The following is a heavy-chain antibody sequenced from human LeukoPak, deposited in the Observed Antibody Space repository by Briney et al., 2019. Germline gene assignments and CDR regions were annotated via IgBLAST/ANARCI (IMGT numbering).Heavy chain of an antibody. CDR3: ASLRKVGATPRDAFDI. D-gene: IGHD1-26*01. J-gene: IGHJ3*02. V-gene: IGHV1-69*05. CDR1: GGTFSSYA. Sequence: SVKVSCKAPGGTFSSYAISWVRQAPGQGLEWMGGIIPIFGTANYAQKFQGRVTITTDESTSTAYMELSSLRSEDTAVYYCASLRKVGATPRDAFDIWGQGTMVTVSS. CDR2: IIPIFGTA.